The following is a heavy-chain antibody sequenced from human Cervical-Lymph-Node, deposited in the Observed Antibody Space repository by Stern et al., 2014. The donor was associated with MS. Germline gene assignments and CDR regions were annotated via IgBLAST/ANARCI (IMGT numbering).Heavy chain of an antibody. CDR3: AKARYVQALSDAFDI. CDR1: GFSFTTHW. D-gene: IGHD2-2*01. CDR2: IYPGDSDT. V-gene: IGHV5-51*03. J-gene: IGHJ3*02. Sequence: VQLLQPGAEVKKPGESLKISCEGSGFSFTTHWIAWVRQMPGEGLEWMGIIYPGDSDTRYSPSFQGRVTISADKSISTAYLQWNSLTASDTAMYYCAKARYVQALSDAFDIWGQGTMVTVSS.